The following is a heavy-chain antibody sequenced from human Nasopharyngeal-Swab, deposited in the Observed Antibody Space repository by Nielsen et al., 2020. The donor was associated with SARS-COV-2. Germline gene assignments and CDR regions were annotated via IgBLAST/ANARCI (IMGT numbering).Heavy chain of an antibody. J-gene: IGHJ6*02. V-gene: IGHV3-48*04. D-gene: IGHD6-13*01. CDR1: GFPFSDYS. CDR2: ISNGGSII. Sequence: GGSLRLSCAASGFPFSDYSMNWVRQAPGKGLEWVSYISNGGSIIYYADSVKGRFTISRDNAGTSLSLQMNSLRAEDTAVYYCVASEAAVMDVWGQGTTVTVSS. CDR3: VASEAAVMDV.